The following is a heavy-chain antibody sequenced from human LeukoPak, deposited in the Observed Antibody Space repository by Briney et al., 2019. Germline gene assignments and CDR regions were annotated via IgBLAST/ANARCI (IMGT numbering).Heavy chain of an antibody. D-gene: IGHD3-9*01. CDR2: INPSGGST. V-gene: IGHV1-46*01. J-gene: IGHJ6*03. Sequence: ASVKVSCKASGYTFTSYYMHWVRQAPGQGLEWMGIINPSGGSTSYAQKFQGRVTMTRDMSTSTVYMELSSLRSEDTAVYYCAIKELRYFDWGYYYYYYMDVWGKGTTVTISS. CDR3: AIKELRYFDWGYYYYYYMDV. CDR1: GYTFTSYY.